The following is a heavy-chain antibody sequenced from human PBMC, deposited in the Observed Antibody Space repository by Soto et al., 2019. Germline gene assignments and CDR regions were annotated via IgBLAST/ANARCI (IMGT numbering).Heavy chain of an antibody. CDR2: IWYDGGIK. J-gene: IGHJ6*02. Sequence: SLRLSGVPGGLTISKNGMHWVRQIPGKGLQWVAVIWYDGGIKYYADSVKGRFTISRDNSKNTLYLQMNSLRDEDTALYYCARIDCTGDNCNPYYHYGLDVWGQGTTVTVSS. D-gene: IGHD2-8*02. CDR3: ARIDCTGDNCNPYYHYGLDV. CDR1: GLTISKNG. V-gene: IGHV3-33*01.